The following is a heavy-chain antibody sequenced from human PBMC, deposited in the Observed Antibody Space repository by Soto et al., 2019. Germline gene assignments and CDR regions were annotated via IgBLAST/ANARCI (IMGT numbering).Heavy chain of an antibody. V-gene: IGHV1-18*01. D-gene: IGHD3-10*01. CDR1: GYIFHNYG. CDR3: AREGYYSGSESYSPPRYYGMDV. CDR2: ISDYNGNT. Sequence: QVQLVQSGAEVKKPGASVKVSCKTSGYIFHNYGISWVRQAPGQGLEWMGWISDYNGNTKYAQKFQGRVTMATDTSTRTDYMELRSLSSDDTAVYYCAREGYYSGSESYSPPRYYGMDVWGQGTTVTVSS. J-gene: IGHJ6*02.